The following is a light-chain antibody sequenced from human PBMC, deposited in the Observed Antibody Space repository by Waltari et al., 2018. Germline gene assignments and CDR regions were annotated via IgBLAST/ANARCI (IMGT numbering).Light chain of an antibody. J-gene: IGLJ2*01. CDR3: AAWDDSLGGVV. CDR2: RDN. Sequence: QSVLPQPPSASGTPGPRVTIPCSGRSSNIGSIYVNCYQQHPGSAPKLLISRDNQRPSGVPDRFSGSKSGTSASLAISGLRSEDEADYYCAAWDDSLGGVVFGGGTKLTVL. V-gene: IGLV1-47*01. CDR1: SSNIGSIY.